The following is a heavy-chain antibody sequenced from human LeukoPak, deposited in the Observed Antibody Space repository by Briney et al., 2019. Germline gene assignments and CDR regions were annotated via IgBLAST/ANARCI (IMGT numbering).Heavy chain of an antibody. Sequence: SETLSLTRTVSDDFIRRESWTWIRQPPGKGLEYIGYISYSGTTDYKPSLESRVTISRGPSKNQFSLSLTSVTAADTAVYYCARHSVDIAVVPVFVDYWGQGTLVTVSS. J-gene: IGHJ4*02. D-gene: IGHD2-15*01. CDR2: ISYSGTT. V-gene: IGHV4-59*08. CDR3: ARHSVDIAVVPVFVDY. CDR1: DDFIRRES.